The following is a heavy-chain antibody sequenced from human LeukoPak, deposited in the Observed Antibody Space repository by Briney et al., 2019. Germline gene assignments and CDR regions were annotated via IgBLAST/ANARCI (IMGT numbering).Heavy chain of an antibody. CDR1: GGPISSGGYY. CDR3: ARGRYDFWSGYPFDY. CDR2: IYYSGST. Sequence: SQTLSLTCTVSGGPISSGGYYWSWIRQHPGKGLEWIGYIYYSGSTYYNPSLKSRVTISVDASKNQFSLKLSSVTAADTAVYYCARGRYDFWSGYPFDYWGQGTLVTVSS. J-gene: IGHJ4*02. V-gene: IGHV4-31*03. D-gene: IGHD3-3*01.